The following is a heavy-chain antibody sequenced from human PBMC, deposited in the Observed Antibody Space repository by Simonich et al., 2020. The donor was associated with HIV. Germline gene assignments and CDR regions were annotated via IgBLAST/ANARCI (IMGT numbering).Heavy chain of an antibody. Sequence: QVQLQQWGAGLLKPSETLSLTCAVYGGSFSAYYWSWIRQPPGKGLEWIGEINHSGSTTYNASLKSRVTLSVDSSKNQFSLKLSSVTAADAAVYYCARGSNPKERDHDSFDIWGQGTMVTVSS. CDR2: INHSGST. CDR1: GGSFSAYY. CDR3: ARGSNPKERDHDSFDI. D-gene: IGHD1-1*01. J-gene: IGHJ3*02. V-gene: IGHV4-34*01.